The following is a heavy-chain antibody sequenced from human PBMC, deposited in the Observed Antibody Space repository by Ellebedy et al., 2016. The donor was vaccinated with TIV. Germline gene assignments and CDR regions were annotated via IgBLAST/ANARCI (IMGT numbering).Heavy chain of an antibody. Sequence: GESLKISCAASGFIFNTYGMHWVRQAPGKGLEWVAAISYDGSNKYYADSVKGRFTISRDNSKNTLNLQMNSLRAEDTAVYYCAKGIQYYYGSGSYSNGGAFDIWGQGTMVTVSS. CDR1: GFIFNTYG. D-gene: IGHD3-10*01. J-gene: IGHJ3*02. V-gene: IGHV3-30*18. CDR3: AKGIQYYYGSGSYSNGGAFDI. CDR2: ISYDGSNK.